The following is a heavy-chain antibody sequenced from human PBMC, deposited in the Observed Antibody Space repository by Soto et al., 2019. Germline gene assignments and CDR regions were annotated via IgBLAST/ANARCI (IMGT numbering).Heavy chain of an antibody. CDR3: ARQRGWFDP. J-gene: IGHJ5*02. V-gene: IGHV3-33*01. CDR2: IWYDGSNK. CDR1: GFTFSSYG. Sequence: QVQLVESGGGVVQPGRSLRLSCAASGFTFSSYGMHWVRQAPGKGLEWVAVIWYDGSNKYYADSVKGRFTISRDNSKNTLYLQMNSLRAEDTAVYYCARQRGWFDPWDQGTLVTVSS.